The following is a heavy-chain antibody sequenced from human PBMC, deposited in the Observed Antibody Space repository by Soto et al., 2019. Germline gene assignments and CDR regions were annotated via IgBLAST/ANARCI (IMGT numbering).Heavy chain of an antibody. Sequence: EVQLLDSGGGLVQPGGSLRLSCAASGYSFSTYAMSWVRQAPGKGLEWVSAISGTGGNTFYADSVKGRFTISRDNSKNTMYLQMNSLKAEDTAVYYCAKESMASAYADYWGQGTLVTVYS. J-gene: IGHJ4*02. CDR3: AKESMASAYADY. V-gene: IGHV3-23*01. CDR2: ISGTGGNT. D-gene: IGHD2-2*01. CDR1: GYSFSTYA.